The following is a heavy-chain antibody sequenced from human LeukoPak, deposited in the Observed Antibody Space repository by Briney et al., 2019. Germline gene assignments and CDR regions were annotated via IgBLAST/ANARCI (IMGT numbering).Heavy chain of an antibody. CDR1: GGSISSGGDY. D-gene: IGHD5-12*01. CDR3: ARAVAGYSGYESYYSDY. CDR2: IYYSGST. V-gene: IGHV4-31*03. J-gene: IGHJ4*02. Sequence: SQTLSLTCTVSGGSISSGGDYWSWIRQHPGKGLEWIGYIYYSGSTYYNPSLKSRVTISVDTSKNQFSLKLSSVTAADTAVYYCARAVAGYSGYESYYSDYWGQGTLVTVSS.